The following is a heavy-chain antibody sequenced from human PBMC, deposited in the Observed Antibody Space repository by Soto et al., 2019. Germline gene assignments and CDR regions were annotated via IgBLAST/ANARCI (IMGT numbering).Heavy chain of an antibody. J-gene: IGHJ6*02. CDR2: IWYDGSNK. V-gene: IGHV3-33*01. CDR3: ARDAYYYGMDV. Sequence: PGGSLRLSCAASGFTFSSHGMHWVRQASGKGLEWVAVIWYDGSNKYYADSVKGRFTISRDNSKNTLYLQMNSLRAEDTAVYYCARDAYYYGMDVWGQGTTVTVSS. CDR1: GFTFSSHG.